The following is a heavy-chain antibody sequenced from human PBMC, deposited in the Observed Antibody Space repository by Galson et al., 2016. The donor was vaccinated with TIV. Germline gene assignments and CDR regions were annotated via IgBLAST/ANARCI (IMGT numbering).Heavy chain of an antibody. Sequence: TLSLTCTVSGDSISSGSYYWSWIRQPAGKGLEWIGRIDSSGSTNYNPSLQSRVTISLDTSKSQLSLNLRTVTAADTAVYYRARASLYYENSGYCYPGWYSGLWGRGTQVTVSS. CDR2: IDSSGST. J-gene: IGHJ2*01. CDR3: ARASLYYENSGYCYPGWYSGL. D-gene: IGHD3-22*01. V-gene: IGHV4-61*02. CDR1: GDSISSGSYY.